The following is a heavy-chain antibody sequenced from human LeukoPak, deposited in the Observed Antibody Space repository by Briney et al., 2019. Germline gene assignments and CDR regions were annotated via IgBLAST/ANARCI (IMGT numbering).Heavy chain of an antibody. D-gene: IGHD3-10*01. V-gene: IGHV4-61*02. CDR1: GGSISSGSYY. Sequence: PSQTLSLTCTVSGGSISSGSYYWSWIRQPAGEGLEWIGRIYTSGSTNYNPSLKSRVTISVDTSKNQFSLKLSSVTAADTAVYYCARDYYYGSGGLDYWGQGTLVTVSS. J-gene: IGHJ4*02. CDR3: ARDYYYGSGGLDY. CDR2: IYTSGST.